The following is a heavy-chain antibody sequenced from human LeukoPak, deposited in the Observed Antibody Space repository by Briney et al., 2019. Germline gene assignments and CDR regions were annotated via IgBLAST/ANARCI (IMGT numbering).Heavy chain of an antibody. J-gene: IGHJ4*02. V-gene: IGHV4-31*03. D-gene: IGHD3-22*01. CDR2: IYYSGST. Sequence: SETLSLTCTVSGGSISSGGYYWSWIRQHPGKGLEWIGYIYYSGSTYYNPSLKSRVTISVDTSKNQFSLKLSSVTAADTGVYYCASRRDSGGYERHWGQGTLVTVSS. CDR3: ASRRDSGGYERH. CDR1: GGSISSGGYY.